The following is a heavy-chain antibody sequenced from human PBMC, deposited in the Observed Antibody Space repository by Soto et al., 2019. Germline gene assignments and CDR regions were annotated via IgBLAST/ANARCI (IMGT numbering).Heavy chain of an antibody. CDR3: ARDQGPSQWIQLPDY. J-gene: IGHJ4*02. CDR1: GFTFSSYA. D-gene: IGHD5-18*01. V-gene: IGHV3-30-3*01. Sequence: QVQLVESGGGVVQPGRSLRLSCAASGFTFSSYAMHWVRQAPGKGLEWVAVISYDGSNKYYADSVKGRFTISRDNSKNPLYLQMNSLRAEDTAVYYCARDQGPSQWIQLPDYWGQGTLVTVSS. CDR2: ISYDGSNK.